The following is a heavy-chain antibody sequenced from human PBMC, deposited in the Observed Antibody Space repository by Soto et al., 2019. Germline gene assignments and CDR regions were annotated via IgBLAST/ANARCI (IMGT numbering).Heavy chain of an antibody. V-gene: IGHV1-18*01. D-gene: IGHD6-19*01. CDR2: ISTYNGNT. J-gene: IGHJ4*02. CDR3: AREVAVTDTLYYDY. CDR1: GYTFTNYG. Sequence: ASVKVSCKASGYTFTNYGINWVRQAPGQGLEWVGWISTYNGNTNYAQKLQGRVTMTTDTSTSTAYMELRSLRSDDTAVYYCAREVAVTDTLYYDYWGQGKLVTVSS.